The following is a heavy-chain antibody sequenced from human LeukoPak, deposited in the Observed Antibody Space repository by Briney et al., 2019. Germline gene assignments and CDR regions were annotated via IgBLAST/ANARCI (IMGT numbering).Heavy chain of an antibody. V-gene: IGHV4-59*01. CDR2: IYYSGST. D-gene: IGHD2-15*01. CDR1: GGSISSYY. CDR3: ARDKRYCSGGSCYENWFDP. Sequence: SETLPLTCTVSGGSISSYYWSWIRQPPGKGLEWIGYIYYSGSTNYNPSLKSRVTISVDTSKNQFSLKLSSVTAADTAVYYCARDKRYCSGGSCYENWFDPWGQGTLVTVSS. J-gene: IGHJ5*02.